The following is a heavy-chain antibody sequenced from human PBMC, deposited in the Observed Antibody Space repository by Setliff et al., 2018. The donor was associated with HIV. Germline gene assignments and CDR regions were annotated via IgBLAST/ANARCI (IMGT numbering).Heavy chain of an antibody. Sequence: GESLKISCKGSGYTFTTYWIGWVRQMPGKGLEWMGIIYPGDSDIRYSPSFQGQVTISADKSISTAYLQWSSLKASDTAMYYCVRSETLVTSYDYWGQGTLVTVSS. CDR2: IYPGDSDI. J-gene: IGHJ4*02. V-gene: IGHV5-51*01. CDR3: VRSETLVTSYDY. CDR1: GYTFTTYW. D-gene: IGHD2-8*02.